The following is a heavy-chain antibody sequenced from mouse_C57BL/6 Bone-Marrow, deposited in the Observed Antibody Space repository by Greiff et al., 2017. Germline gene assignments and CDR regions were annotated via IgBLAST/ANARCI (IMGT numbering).Heavy chain of an antibody. J-gene: IGHJ1*03. D-gene: IGHD2-5*01. CDR2: IDPENGDT. Sequence: EVKVVESGAELVRPGASVKLSCTASGFNIKDDYMHWVKQRPEQGLEWIGWIDPENGDTEYASKFQGKATITADTSSNTAYLQLSSLTSEDTAVYYCTAPYYSNWGYFDVWGTGTTVTVSS. CDR1: GFNIKDDY. CDR3: TAPYYSNWGYFDV. V-gene: IGHV14-4*01.